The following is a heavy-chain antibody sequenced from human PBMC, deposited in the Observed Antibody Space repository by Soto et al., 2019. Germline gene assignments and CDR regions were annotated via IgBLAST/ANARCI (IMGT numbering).Heavy chain of an antibody. D-gene: IGHD1-1*01. CDR3: ARVPGARAGMGIDY. J-gene: IGHJ4*02. CDR1: GFRFTDYW. V-gene: IGHV3-74*01. CDR2: VTGDGGGA. Sequence: EVQLVESGGGLVQPGGSLRLSCAASGFRFTDYWMHWVRQAPGKGLVWLSRVTGDGGGATYADFGKGRMTISSDNGKDTGYLQVDSRGAVDTAVYFCARVPGARAGMGIDYWGQGTLVTVSS.